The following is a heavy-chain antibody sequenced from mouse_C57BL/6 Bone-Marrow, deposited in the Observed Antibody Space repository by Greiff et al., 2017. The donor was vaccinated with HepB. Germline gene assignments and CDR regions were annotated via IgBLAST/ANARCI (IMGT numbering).Heavy chain of an antibody. J-gene: IGHJ3*01. CDR1: GYTFTSYG. V-gene: IGHV1-81*01. Sequence: VQLQQSGAELARPGASVKLSCKASGYTFTSYGISWVKQRTGQGLEWIGEIYPRSGNTYYNEKFKGKATLTADKSSSTAYMELRSLTSEDSAVYFCAREGLLRGAWFAYWGQGTLVTVSA. D-gene: IGHD2-3*01. CDR3: AREGLLRGAWFAY. CDR2: IYPRSGNT.